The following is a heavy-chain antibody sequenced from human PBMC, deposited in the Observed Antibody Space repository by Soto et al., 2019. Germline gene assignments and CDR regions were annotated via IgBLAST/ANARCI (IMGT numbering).Heavy chain of an antibody. CDR1: GFTFTSSA. CDR3: AANPTGDPEFDY. V-gene: IGHV1-58*01. J-gene: IGHJ4*02. CDR2: IVVGSGNT. Sequence: QMPLVQSGPEVKKPGTSVKVSCKASGFTFTSSAVQWVRQARGQRLEWIGWIVVGSGNTNYAQKFQERVTITRDMSTSTAYMELSSLRSEDTAVYYCAANPTGDPEFDYWGQGTLVTVSS.